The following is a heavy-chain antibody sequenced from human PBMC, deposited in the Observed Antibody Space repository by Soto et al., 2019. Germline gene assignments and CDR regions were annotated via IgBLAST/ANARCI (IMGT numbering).Heavy chain of an antibody. V-gene: IGHV1-46*04. CDR1: GYIFTKYS. CDR3: ARGYPDISARSYFDN. Sequence: QVQLVQSGAEVKKPGASVKLPCKASGYIFTKYSMHWVRQAPGQGLEWMGMINSSGGGTSYAQKLQGRVTMTRDTSTRTVYMEVSSLRSEDTAVYYCARGYPDISARSYFDNWGQGTLVTVSS. CDR2: INSSGGGT. D-gene: IGHD3-22*01. J-gene: IGHJ4*02.